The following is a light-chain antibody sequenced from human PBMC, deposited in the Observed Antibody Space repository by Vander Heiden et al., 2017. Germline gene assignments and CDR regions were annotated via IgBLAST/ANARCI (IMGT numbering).Light chain of an antibody. CDR1: SSNIGARYD. V-gene: IGLV1-40*01. CDR2: TNN. J-gene: IGLJ3*02. Sequence: QSVLTQPPSVSRAPGQRFTISCTGSSSNIGARYDVHWYQQLPGTAPKLLIYTNNNRPSGVPDRFSGSRSGTSASLAITGLQAEDEADYYCQSYDSSLSGSVFGGGTKLTVL. CDR3: QSYDSSLSGSV.